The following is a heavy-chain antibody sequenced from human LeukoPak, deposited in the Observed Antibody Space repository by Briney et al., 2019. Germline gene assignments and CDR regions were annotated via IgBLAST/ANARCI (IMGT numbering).Heavy chain of an antibody. D-gene: IGHD4-11*01. CDR2: INPSGGST. Sequence: ASVKVSCKASGYTFTSYYMHWVRQAPGQGLEWMGIINPSGGSTSYAQKFQGRFTITADKSTSTAYMELSRLRSEDTAVYYCARGDYSNYPLGAFDIWGQGTMVTVSS. CDR1: GYTFTSYY. CDR3: ARGDYSNYPLGAFDI. J-gene: IGHJ3*02. V-gene: IGHV1-46*01.